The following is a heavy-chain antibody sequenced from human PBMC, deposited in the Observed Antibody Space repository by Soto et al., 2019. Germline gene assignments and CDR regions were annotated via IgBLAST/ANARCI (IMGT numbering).Heavy chain of an antibody. D-gene: IGHD3-10*01. V-gene: IGHV3-73*02. Sequence: ERQLVESGGGLVQSGGSLKLSCAASGFTLTGSDIHWVRQASGKGLEWVGRIRSKSNNFATSYAESVRGRFSISRDDSDNTASLPMSSLKTEDTAIYYCTRHQEGRSMVFYGMDVWGQGTTVTVSS. CDR1: GFTLTGSD. J-gene: IGHJ6*02. CDR3: TRHQEGRSMVFYGMDV. CDR2: IRSKSNNFAT.